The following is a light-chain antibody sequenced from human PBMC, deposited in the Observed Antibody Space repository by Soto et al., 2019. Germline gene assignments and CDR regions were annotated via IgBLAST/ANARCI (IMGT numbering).Light chain of an antibody. CDR1: SSNIGAGYD. CDR3: QSYDSSLTSWV. CDR2: GNS. Sequence: QSVLTQPPSVSGAPGQRVTISCTESSSNIGAGYDVHWYQQLPGTAPKLLIYGNSNRPSGVPDRFSGSKSGTSASLAITGLQAEDEAYYYCQSYDSSLTSWVFGGGTKVTVL. V-gene: IGLV1-40*01. J-gene: IGLJ3*02.